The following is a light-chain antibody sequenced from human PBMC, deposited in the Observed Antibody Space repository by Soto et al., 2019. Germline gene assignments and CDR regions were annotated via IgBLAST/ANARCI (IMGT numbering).Light chain of an antibody. CDR3: AAWDDSLNVVV. V-gene: IGLV1-44*01. J-gene: IGLJ2*01. CDR2: SSN. CDR1: SSNIGSNA. Sequence: QSVLTQPPSASGTPGQRVTISCSGSSSNIGSNAVNWYKQLPATAPKVLIYSSNQRPSGVPDRFSGSRSGTSASLAISGLQSEDEADYYCAAWDDSLNVVVFGGGTQLTVL.